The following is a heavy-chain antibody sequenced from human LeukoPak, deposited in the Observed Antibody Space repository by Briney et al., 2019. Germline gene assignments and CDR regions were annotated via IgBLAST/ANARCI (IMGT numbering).Heavy chain of an antibody. J-gene: IGHJ3*02. D-gene: IGHD6-19*01. CDR3: ATDIAVAGHLDAFDI. CDR2: ISSSGSTI. CDR1: GFTFSSYA. Sequence: HPGGSLRLSCAASGFTFSSYAMSWVRQAPGKGLEWVSYISSSGSTIYYADSVKGRFTISRDNAKNSLYLQMNSLRAEDTAVYYCATDIAVAGHLDAFDIWGQGTMVTVSS. V-gene: IGHV3-48*04.